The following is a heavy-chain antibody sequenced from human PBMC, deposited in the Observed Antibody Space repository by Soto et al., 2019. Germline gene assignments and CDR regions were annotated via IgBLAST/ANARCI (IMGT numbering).Heavy chain of an antibody. CDR3: ARYPMSNEYRHYFYMDV. CDR1: GDSFTTYY. CDR2: KHFSWSY. V-gene: IGHV4-59*01. Sequence: QVQLQESGPGLVKPSETLSLTCTVSGDSFTTYYWTWIRQAPGKGLEWIGYKHFSWSYNYNPSLRSRVTHSLDTSTAPLSLNRSSVTAADTAVYFCARYPMSNEYRHYFYMDVWGQGTTVTVSS. J-gene: IGHJ6*03. D-gene: IGHD3-16*02.